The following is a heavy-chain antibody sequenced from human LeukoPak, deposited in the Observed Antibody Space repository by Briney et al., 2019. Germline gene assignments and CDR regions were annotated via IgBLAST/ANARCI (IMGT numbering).Heavy chain of an antibody. D-gene: IGHD3-16*01. Sequence: ASVKVSCKASGYTFTSHDIDWVRQAPGQGLEWMGWMNPNSGNTGYAQKFQGRVTMTSDTSVTTAYMELSSLAPEDTAVYFCARQRGRTNNCFDPWGQGTLVTVSS. V-gene: IGHV1-8*01. CDR3: ARQRGRTNNCFDP. J-gene: IGHJ5*02. CDR1: GYTFTSHD. CDR2: MNPNSGNT.